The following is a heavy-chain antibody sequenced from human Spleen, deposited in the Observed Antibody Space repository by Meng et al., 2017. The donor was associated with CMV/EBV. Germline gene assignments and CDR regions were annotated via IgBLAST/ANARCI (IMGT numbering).Heavy chain of an antibody. V-gene: IGHV3-30*02. J-gene: IGHJ1*01. Sequence: GESLKISCAASGFTFSNYGIHWVRQAPGKGLEWVAFIRYDGSNKYYADSVKGRFTISRDNSKNTLYLQMNSLRAEDTAVYYCAKTAYDILTGWYFQHWGQGTLVTVSS. CDR1: GFTFSNYG. CDR3: AKTAYDILTGWYFQH. CDR2: IRYDGSNK. D-gene: IGHD3-9*01.